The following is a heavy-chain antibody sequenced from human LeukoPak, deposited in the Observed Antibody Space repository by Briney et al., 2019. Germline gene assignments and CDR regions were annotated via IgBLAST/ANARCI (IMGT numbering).Heavy chain of an antibody. CDR2: NSGGSS. V-gene: IGHV3-23*01. D-gene: IGHD6-13*01. CDR1: ALTSTTYC. CDR3: AKDLGRGLGIAAAGIGRDY. Sequence: PRGSLRPSCALSALTSTTYCACWDRQPPREVVGWVASNSGGSSYYADSVKGRFTISRDNSKNTLYLQMNSLRAEDTAAYYCAKDLGRGLGIAAAGIGRDYWGQGTLVTVSS. J-gene: IGHJ4*02.